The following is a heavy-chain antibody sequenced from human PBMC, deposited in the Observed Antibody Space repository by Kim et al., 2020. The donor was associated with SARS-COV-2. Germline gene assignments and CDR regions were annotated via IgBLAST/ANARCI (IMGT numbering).Heavy chain of an antibody. D-gene: IGHD3-10*01. CDR2: ISSSGSTI. CDR1: GFTFSSYE. V-gene: IGHV3-48*03. J-gene: IGHJ4*02. Sequence: GGSLRLSCAASGFTFSSYEMNWVRQAPGKGLEWVSYISSSGSTIYYADSVKGRFTISRDNAKNSLYLQMNSLRAEDTAVYYCARVGGVIERDFDYWGQGTLVTVSS. CDR3: ARVGGVIERDFDY.